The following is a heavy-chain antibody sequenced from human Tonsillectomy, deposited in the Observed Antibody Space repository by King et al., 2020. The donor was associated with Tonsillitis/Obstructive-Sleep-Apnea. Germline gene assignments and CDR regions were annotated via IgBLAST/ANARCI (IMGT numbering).Heavy chain of an antibody. D-gene: IGHD4-17*01. Sequence: QLQESGPGLVKPSETLSLTCTVSGASISSSSYYWGWIRQPPGKGLEWIGCIYYSGSTYYNPSLKSRVTISVDTTKNQFSLKLGSVTAADTAVDHCARHYNCAVITHCYMDVWGKGTTVTVSS. J-gene: IGHJ6*03. CDR3: ARHYNCAVITHCYMDV. CDR1: GASISSSSYY. V-gene: IGHV4-39*01. CDR2: IYYSGST.